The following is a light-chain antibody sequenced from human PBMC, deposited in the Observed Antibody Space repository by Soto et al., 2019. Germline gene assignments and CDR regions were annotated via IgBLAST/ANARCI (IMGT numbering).Light chain of an antibody. Sequence: ESMLTQSPGTLSLSPGERATLSCRASRSVSSRYISWYQQKPGQAPRLLIYGASIRATGIPDRFSGSGSGTDFTLTISRLEAEDFAVYSCQQFGDSPPAFTFGQGTKLQI. CDR1: RSVSSRY. J-gene: IGKJ2*01. CDR3: QQFGDSPPAFT. CDR2: GAS. V-gene: IGKV3-20*01.